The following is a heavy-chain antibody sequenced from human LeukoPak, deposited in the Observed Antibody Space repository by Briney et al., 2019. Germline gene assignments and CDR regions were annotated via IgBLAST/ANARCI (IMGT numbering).Heavy chain of an antibody. CDR1: SGSISSYY. CDR3: ASMTVSGDFWSGRWFDP. CDR2: IYYRGST. D-gene: IGHD3-3*01. V-gene: IGHV4-59*01. Sequence: SETLSLTCTVSSGSISSYYWSWIRQSPGKGLEWIGYIYYRGSTNYNPSLKSRVTISIDTSKNQFSLNLRSVTAEDTAVYYCASMTVSGDFWSGRWFDPWGQGTLVTVSS. J-gene: IGHJ5*02.